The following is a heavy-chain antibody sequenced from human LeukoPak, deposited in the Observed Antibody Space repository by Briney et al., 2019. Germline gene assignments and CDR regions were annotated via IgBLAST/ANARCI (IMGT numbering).Heavy chain of an antibody. CDR3: AKIPTYFYDSSDSYF. CDR1: GFTFSSYW. V-gene: IGHV3-23*01. CDR2: ITGSGGNT. Sequence: GGSLRLSCAASGFTFSSYWMNWVRQAPGKGLEWVSTITGSGGNTFYADSVKGRFTISRDTSENTLYLQMNSLRAEDTALYYCAKIPTYFYDSSDSYFWGQGTLVTVSS. D-gene: IGHD3-22*01. J-gene: IGHJ4*02.